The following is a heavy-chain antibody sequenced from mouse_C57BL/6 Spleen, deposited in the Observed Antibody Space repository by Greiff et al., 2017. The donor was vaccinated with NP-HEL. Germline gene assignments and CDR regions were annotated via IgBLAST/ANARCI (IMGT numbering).Heavy chain of an antibody. CDR1: GYTFTSYG. CDR2: IFPRSGNT. D-gene: IGHD1-2*01. V-gene: IGHV1-81*01. CDR3: ARSLRRDAMDY. J-gene: IGHJ4*01. Sequence: QVQLKQSGAELARPGASVKLSCKASGYTFTSYGISWVKQRTGQGLEWIGEIFPRSGNTYYNEKFKGKATLTADKSSSTAYMELRSLTSEDSAVYFCARSLRRDAMDYWGQGTSVTVSS.